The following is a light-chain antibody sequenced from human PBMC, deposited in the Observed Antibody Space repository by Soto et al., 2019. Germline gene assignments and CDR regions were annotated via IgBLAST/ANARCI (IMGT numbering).Light chain of an antibody. Sequence: QSGLTQPASVSGSPGQSITISCTGTSSDIGGYKFVSWFQQHPGKVPKLIIYEVSNRPSGVSDRFSGAKSGKTASLTISGLQADDEAEYYCTSYSVSGTHYVFGSGTKVTVL. CDR2: EVS. CDR3: TSYSVSGTHYV. CDR1: SSDIGGYKF. V-gene: IGLV2-14*01. J-gene: IGLJ1*01.